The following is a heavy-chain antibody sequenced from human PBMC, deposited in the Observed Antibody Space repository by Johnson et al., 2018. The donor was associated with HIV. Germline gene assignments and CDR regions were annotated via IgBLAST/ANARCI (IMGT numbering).Heavy chain of an antibody. CDR1: GFTVSSNY. CDR2: ISSSGSTI. D-gene: IGHD1-26*01. V-gene: IGHV3-11*04. CDR3: ARRDSGSLSFDI. Sequence: QVQLVESGGGLIQPGGSLRLSCAASGFTVSSNYMSWVRQAPGKGLEWVSYISSSGSTIYYADSVKGRFTISRDNAKNSLYLQMNSLRAEDTAVYYCARRDSGSLSFDIWGQGTMVTVSS. J-gene: IGHJ3*02.